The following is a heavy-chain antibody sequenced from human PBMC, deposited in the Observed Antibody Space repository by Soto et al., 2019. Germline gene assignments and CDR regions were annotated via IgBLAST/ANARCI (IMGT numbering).Heavy chain of an antibody. Sequence: QVQLVQSGAEVKKPGASVKVSCKASGYTFTRYAMHWVRQAPGQRLEWMGWINAGNGNTKYSQKFQGRVTITTDTSASTAYRELSSLRSEDTAVYYCARDGAVAGDSNFDYWGQGTLVTVSS. J-gene: IGHJ4*02. CDR3: ARDGAVAGDSNFDY. CDR1: GYTFTRYA. CDR2: INAGNGNT. D-gene: IGHD6-19*01. V-gene: IGHV1-3*01.